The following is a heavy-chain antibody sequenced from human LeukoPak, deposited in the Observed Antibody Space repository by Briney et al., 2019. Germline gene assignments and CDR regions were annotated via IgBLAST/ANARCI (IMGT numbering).Heavy chain of an antibody. J-gene: IGHJ4*02. Sequence: GASVKVSCKTSGYTFTGYYMHWVRQAPGQGLEWMGWINPNSGGTNYAQKFQGRVTMTRDTSISTAYMELSRLRSDDTAVCYCAREIHYGDYYGFRFDYWGQGTLVTVSS. CDR1: GYTFTGYY. V-gene: IGHV1-2*02. CDR2: INPNSGGT. D-gene: IGHD4-17*01. CDR3: AREIHYGDYYGFRFDY.